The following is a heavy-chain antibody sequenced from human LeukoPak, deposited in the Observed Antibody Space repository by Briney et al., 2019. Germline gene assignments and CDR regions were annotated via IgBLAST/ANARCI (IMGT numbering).Heavy chain of an antibody. V-gene: IGHV3-33*01. CDR2: IWYDGSNK. CDR3: ARAQAEYFQY. CDR1: GFTFSSYG. J-gene: IGHJ1*01. Sequence: GGSLRLSCAASGFTFSSYGMHWVRRAPGKGLEWVANIWYDGSNKYYADSVKGRFTISRDNSKNTLYLQMNSLRAEDTAVYYCARAQAEYFQYWGQGTLVIVSS.